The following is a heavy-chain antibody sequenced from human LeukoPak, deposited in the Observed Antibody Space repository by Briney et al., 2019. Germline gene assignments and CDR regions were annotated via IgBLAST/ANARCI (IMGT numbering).Heavy chain of an antibody. J-gene: IGHJ4*02. CDR1: GFTFSSYA. Sequence: GGSLRLSCAASGFTFSSYAMSWVRQAPGKRLEWVSAISGSGGSTYYADSVKGRFTISRDNSKSTLYLQMNSLRAEDTAVYYCAKVVRWFGEFHEYYFDYWGQGTLVTVSS. V-gene: IGHV3-23*01. D-gene: IGHD3-10*01. CDR2: ISGSGGST. CDR3: AKVVRWFGEFHEYYFDY.